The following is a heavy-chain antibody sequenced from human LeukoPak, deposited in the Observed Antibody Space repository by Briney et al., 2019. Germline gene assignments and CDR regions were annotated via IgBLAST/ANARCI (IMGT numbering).Heavy chain of an antibody. J-gene: IGHJ6*02. CDR3: AEDQYMGVDCYYGMDV. D-gene: IGHD2-2*01. Sequence: GGFLRLSCAASGFTFSSYGMHWVRQAPGKGLEWVAVISYDGSNKYYADSVKGRFTISRDNSKNTLYLQMNSLRAEDTAVYYCAEDQYMGVDCYYGMDVWGQGTTVTVSS. V-gene: IGHV3-30*18. CDR1: GFTFSSYG. CDR2: ISYDGSNK.